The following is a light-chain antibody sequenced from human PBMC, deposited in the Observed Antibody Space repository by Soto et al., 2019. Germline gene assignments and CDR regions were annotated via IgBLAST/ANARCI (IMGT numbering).Light chain of an antibody. CDR3: QSYDSALSIWV. J-gene: IGLJ3*02. CDR1: SSNIGTGYD. V-gene: IGLV1-40*01. Sequence: QSVLTQPPSVSGAPGQRVTISCTGSSSNIGTGYDVHWYQQFPGTAPKLLIYANTNRPSGVPDRFSRSRSDTSASLAITGLQAEDEADYYCQSYDSALSIWVFGGGTKLTVL. CDR2: ANT.